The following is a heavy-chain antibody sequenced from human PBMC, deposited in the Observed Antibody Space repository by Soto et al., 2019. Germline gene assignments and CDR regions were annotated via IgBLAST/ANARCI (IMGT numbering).Heavy chain of an antibody. CDR1: GGTFSSYA. V-gene: IGHV1-69*13. CDR2: IIPIFGTA. D-gene: IGHD5-18*01. CDR3: ARDVMDTAMVNWFDP. J-gene: IGHJ5*02. Sequence: GASVKVSCKASGGTFSSYAISWVRQAPGQGLEWMGGIIPIFGTANYAQKFQGRVTITADESTSTAYMELSSLRSEDTAVYYCARDVMDTAMVNWFDPWGQGTLVTVSS.